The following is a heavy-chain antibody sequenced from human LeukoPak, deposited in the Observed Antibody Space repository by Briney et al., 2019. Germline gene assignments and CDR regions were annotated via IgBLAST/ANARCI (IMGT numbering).Heavy chain of an antibody. Sequence: GGSLRLSCAASGFTFSSYAMSWVRQAPGKGLEWVSAISGSGSSTYYADSVKGRFTISRDNSKNTLYLQMNSLRAEDTAVYYCAKPNDSGTFPPGYWGQGTLVTVSS. J-gene: IGHJ4*02. D-gene: IGHD3-10*01. CDR2: ISGSGSST. CDR3: AKPNDSGTFPPGY. CDR1: GFTFSSYA. V-gene: IGHV3-23*01.